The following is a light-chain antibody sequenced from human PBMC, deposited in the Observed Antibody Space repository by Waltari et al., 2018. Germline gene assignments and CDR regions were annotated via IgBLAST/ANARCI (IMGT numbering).Light chain of an antibody. CDR3: QQTNTFPFT. Sequence: PSSVSASLGDRVTITCRASQDIGRWLAWYQHKPGRAPNLLIFAASSLQNGVPSRFSGSGSGTYFTLTINSLQPEDFATYYCQQTNTFPFTFGQGTKLEIK. CDR1: QDIGRW. CDR2: AAS. V-gene: IGKV1-12*01. J-gene: IGKJ2*01.